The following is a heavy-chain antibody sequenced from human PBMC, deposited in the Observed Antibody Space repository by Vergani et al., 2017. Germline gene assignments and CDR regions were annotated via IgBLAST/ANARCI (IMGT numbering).Heavy chain of an antibody. CDR1: GYTFTSYG. J-gene: IGHJ3*02. Sequence: QVQLVQSGAEVKKPGASVKVSCKASGYTFTSYGISWVRQAPGQGLEWMGWISAYNGNTNYAQKLQGRVTMTTDTSTNTVYMELRSLRAEDTAVYYCARPKRGERGVVVPAAMSAFDIWGQGTMVTVSS. V-gene: IGHV1-18*01. CDR2: ISAYNGNT. CDR3: ARPKRGERGVVVPAAMSAFDI. D-gene: IGHD2-2*01.